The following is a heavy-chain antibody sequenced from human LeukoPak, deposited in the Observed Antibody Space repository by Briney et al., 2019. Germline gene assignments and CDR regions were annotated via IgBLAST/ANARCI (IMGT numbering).Heavy chain of an antibody. D-gene: IGHD3-9*01. CDR2: INHSGSN. Sequence: SETLSLTCAVYGGSFSGYYWRWLRQPPGRGLEWIGEINHSGSNNYNPSLRRRVPISVDTSRSRLSLKLNTVTAADTAVVYCARGRYADWGQGTLVTVSS. J-gene: IGHJ4*02. V-gene: IGHV4-34*01. CDR3: ARGRYAD. CDR1: GGSFSGYY.